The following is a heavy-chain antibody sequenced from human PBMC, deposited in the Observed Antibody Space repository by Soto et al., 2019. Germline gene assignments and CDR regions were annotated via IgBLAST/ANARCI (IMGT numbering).Heavy chain of an antibody. D-gene: IGHD3-9*01. CDR1: GFTFSSYA. Sequence: GGALRLSCAASGFTFSSYAMSWVRQAPGKGLEWVSAISGSGGSTYYADSVKGRFTISRDNSKNTLYLQMNSLRAEDTAVYYCPKLPGSNYYYYYMDVWGKGTTVTVSS. CDR3: PKLPGSNYYYYYMDV. CDR2: ISGSGGST. J-gene: IGHJ6*03. V-gene: IGHV3-23*01.